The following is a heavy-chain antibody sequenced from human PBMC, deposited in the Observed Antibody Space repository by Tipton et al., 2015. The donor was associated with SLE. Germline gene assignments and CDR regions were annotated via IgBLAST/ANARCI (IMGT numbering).Heavy chain of an antibody. D-gene: IGHD3-22*01. CDR1: GGSISSYY. Sequence: LRLSCTVSGGSISSYYWSWIRQPAGKGLEWIGRIYTSGSTNYNPSLKSRVTISVDTSKNQFSLKLSSVTAADTAVYYCARLDDSSGFDYWGQGTLITVSS. V-gene: IGHV4-4*07. J-gene: IGHJ4*02. CDR2: IYTSGST. CDR3: ARLDDSSGFDY.